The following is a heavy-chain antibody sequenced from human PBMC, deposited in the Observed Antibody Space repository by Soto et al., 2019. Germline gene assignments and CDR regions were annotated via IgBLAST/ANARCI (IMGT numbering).Heavy chain of an antibody. D-gene: IGHD2-15*01. J-gene: IGHJ4*02. CDR1: GYTFTSYG. CDR3: ARDRLTLGYCSGGSCDSYFDY. CDR2: ISAYNGNT. Sequence: ASVKVSCKASGYTFTSYGISWVRQAPGQGLEWMGWISAYNGNTNYAQKLQGRVTMTTDTSTSTAYMELRSLRSGDTAVYYCARDRLTLGYCSGGSCDSYFDYWGQGTLVTVSS. V-gene: IGHV1-18*01.